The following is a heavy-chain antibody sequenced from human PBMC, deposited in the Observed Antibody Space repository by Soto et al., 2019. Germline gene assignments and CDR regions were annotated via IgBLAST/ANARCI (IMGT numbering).Heavy chain of an antibody. CDR3: AREAGVSGGSWRTWFDP. Sequence: SETLSLTCTVSGGSISSYYWSWIRQPAGKGLEWIGRIYTSGSINYNPALKSRVTMSVDTSKNQFSLKLSSVTAADTAVYYCAREAGVSGGSWRTWFDPWGQGTLVTVSS. CDR1: GGSISSYY. V-gene: IGHV4-4*07. J-gene: IGHJ5*02. CDR2: IYTSGSI. D-gene: IGHD2-15*01.